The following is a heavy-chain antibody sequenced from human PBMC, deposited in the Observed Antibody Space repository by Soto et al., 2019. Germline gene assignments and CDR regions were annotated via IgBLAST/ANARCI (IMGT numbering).Heavy chain of an antibody. CDR2: IYHSGST. V-gene: IGHV4-38-2*01. D-gene: IGHD1-7*01. CDR1: GYSISSGYY. J-gene: IGHJ5*02. Sequence: SETLSLTCAVSGYSISSGYYWGWIRQPPGKGLEWIGSIYHSGSTYYNPSLKSRVTISVDTSKNQFSLKLSSVTAADTAVYYCASWATTGTTYRTWFDPWGQGTLVTVSS. CDR3: ASWATTGTTYRTWFDP.